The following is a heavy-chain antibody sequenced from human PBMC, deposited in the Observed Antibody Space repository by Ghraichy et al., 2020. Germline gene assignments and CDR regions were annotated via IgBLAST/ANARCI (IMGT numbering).Heavy chain of an antibody. CDR1: GLTFSSYW. V-gene: IGHV3-7*01. CDR3: ARDFDF. Sequence: GESLRLSCAVSGLTFSSYWMSWVRQAPGKGLEWVANIKQDGSEKYYVDSVKGRFSISRDNAKNSLFLQMNSLRAEDTAVYYCARDFDFWGQGTLVTVSS. J-gene: IGHJ4*02. CDR2: IKQDGSEK.